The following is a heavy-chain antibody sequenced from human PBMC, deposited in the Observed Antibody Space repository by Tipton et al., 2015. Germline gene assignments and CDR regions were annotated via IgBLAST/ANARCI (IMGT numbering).Heavy chain of an antibody. CDR3: ARAGYCSGGSCYYEASDM. Sequence: SLRLSCEASGFIFSSYSMNWFRQVPGKGLEWVSFISGSSTYIYYADSLKGQFTISRDNSKNTLYLQMNSLRAEDTAVYYCARAGYCSGGSCYYEASDMWGQGTTVTVSS. CDR1: GFIFSSYS. J-gene: IGHJ3*02. D-gene: IGHD2-15*01. V-gene: IGHV3-21*04. CDR2: ISGSSTYI.